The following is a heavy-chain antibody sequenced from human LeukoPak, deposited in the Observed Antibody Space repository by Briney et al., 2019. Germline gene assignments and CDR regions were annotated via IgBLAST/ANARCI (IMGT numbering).Heavy chain of an antibody. D-gene: IGHD6-6*01. V-gene: IGHV1-2*02. CDR2: INPNSGGT. CDR1: GYTFTGYY. CDR3: ARDPLSSSSGPADY. J-gene: IGHJ4*02. Sequence: ASVKVSCKASGYTFTGYYMHWVRQAPGQGLEWMGWINPNSGGTNYARKFQGRVTMTRDTSISTAYMDLSRLRSDDTAVYYCARDPLSSSSGPADYWGQGTLVTVSS.